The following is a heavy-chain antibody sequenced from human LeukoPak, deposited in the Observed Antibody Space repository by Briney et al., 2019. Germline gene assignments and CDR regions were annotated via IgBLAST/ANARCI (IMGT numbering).Heavy chain of an antibody. D-gene: IGHD3-10*01. CDR3: ARSSGSGSKVMAFDM. V-gene: IGHV1-18*01. CDR1: GYPFTSYG. Sequence: ASVKASCKGSGYPFTSYGLSWVRQAPGQGLEWLGWISAYNGNTDFLRSLQGRVTMTTDTSTTTAYMELRSLRSDDTAVYYCARSSGSGSKVMAFDMWGQGTMVTVSP. J-gene: IGHJ3*02. CDR2: ISAYNGNT.